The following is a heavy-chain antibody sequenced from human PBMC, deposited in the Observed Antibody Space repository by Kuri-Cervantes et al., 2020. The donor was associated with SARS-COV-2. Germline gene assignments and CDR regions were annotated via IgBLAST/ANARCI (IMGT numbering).Heavy chain of an antibody. D-gene: IGHD2-2*01. CDR3: ARDSCSSTSCGHSS. CDR1: GFTFSSYA. CDR2: IWYDGSNK. J-gene: IGHJ3*01. Sequence: GESLKISCAASGFTFSSYAMHWVRQAPGKGLEWVAVIWYDGSNKYYADSVKGRFTISRDNSKNTLYLQMNSLRAEDTAVYYCARDSCSSTSCGHSSWGQGTMVTVSS. V-gene: IGHV3-33*08.